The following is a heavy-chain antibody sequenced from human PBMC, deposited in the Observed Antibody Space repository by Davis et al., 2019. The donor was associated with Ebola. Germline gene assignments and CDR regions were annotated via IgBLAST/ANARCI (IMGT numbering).Heavy chain of an antibody. V-gene: IGHV3-74*01. J-gene: IGHJ6*02. CDR2: INTDGTTT. D-gene: IGHD2-2*01. CDR3: TRVTALAPGVMSGYAMDV. CDR1: GFTFSNFW. Sequence: HTGGSLRLSCAASGFTFSNFWIHWVRLAPGKGPVWVSRINTDGTTTTYADSVKGRFTISRDNAKNTVHLQMDSLRADDTAVYYCTRVTALAPGVMSGYAMDVWGQGTTVIVSS.